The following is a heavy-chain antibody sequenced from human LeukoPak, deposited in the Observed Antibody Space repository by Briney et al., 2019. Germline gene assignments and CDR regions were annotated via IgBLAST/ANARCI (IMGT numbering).Heavy chain of an antibody. J-gene: IGHJ6*02. D-gene: IGHD3-22*01. V-gene: IGHV4-39*01. Sequence: PSETLSLTCTDSGGSISSSSYYWGWIRQPPGKGLEWIGSIYYSGSTYYNPSLKSRVTISVDTSKNQFSLKLSSVTAADTAVYYCAGNSGYYYYYYGMDVWGQGTTVTVSS. CDR3: AGNSGYYYYYYGMDV. CDR1: GGSISSSSYY. CDR2: IYYSGST.